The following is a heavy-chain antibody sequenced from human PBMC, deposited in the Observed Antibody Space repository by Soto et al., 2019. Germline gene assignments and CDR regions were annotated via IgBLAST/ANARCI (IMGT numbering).Heavy chain of an antibody. CDR1: GGSIISSSNH. Sequence: SETLSLTCTVSGGSIISSSNHWVWIRQPPGKGLEWIGNIYYSENTYYNPSLKSRVTISVDTSKNQFSLRLTSVTAADTAVYYCATHPPYGPLDHWGQGTLVTVSS. D-gene: IGHD4-17*01. V-gene: IGHV4-39*01. CDR2: IYYSENT. CDR3: ATHPPYGPLDH. J-gene: IGHJ4*02.